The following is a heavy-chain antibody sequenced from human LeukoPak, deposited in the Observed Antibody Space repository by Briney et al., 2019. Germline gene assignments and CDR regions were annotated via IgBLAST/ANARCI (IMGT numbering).Heavy chain of an antibody. V-gene: IGHV3-9*01. CDR3: AKDKYYGSSGYTFDY. D-gene: IGHD3-22*01. Sequence: GRSLRLSCAASGFTFDDYAMHWVRQAPGKGLEWVSGISWNSGSIGYADSVKGRFTISRDNAKNSLYLQMNSLRAEDTALYYCAKDKYYGSSGYTFDYWGQGTLVTVSS. J-gene: IGHJ4*02. CDR1: GFTFDDYA. CDR2: ISWNSGSI.